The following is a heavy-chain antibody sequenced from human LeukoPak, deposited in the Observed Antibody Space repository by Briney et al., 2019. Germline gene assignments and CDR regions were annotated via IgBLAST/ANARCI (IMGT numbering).Heavy chain of an antibody. CDR3: ANTYYYDSSGYYYGPYYYYGMDV. D-gene: IGHD3-22*01. Sequence: GRSLRLSCAASGFTFSSYGMHWVRQAPGKGLEWVAVISYDGSNKYYADSVKGRFTISRDNSKNTLYLQMNSLRAKDTAVYYCANTYYYDSSGYYYGPYYYYGMDVWGQGTTVTVSS. V-gene: IGHV3-30*18. CDR2: ISYDGSNK. J-gene: IGHJ6*02. CDR1: GFTFSSYG.